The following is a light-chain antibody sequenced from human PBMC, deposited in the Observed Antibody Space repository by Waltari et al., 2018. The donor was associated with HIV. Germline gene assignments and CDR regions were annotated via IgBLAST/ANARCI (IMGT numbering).Light chain of an antibody. V-gene: IGLV8-61*01. J-gene: IGLJ3*02. Sequence: QTVVTQEPSFSVSPGGTVTLTCGLNSGSVSTTYYPSWYQQTPGQPPRTLIYSTNTRSSGVPDLCSGSILGSKAALTITGAQAEDESDYYCVLYMGGGIRVFGGGTKLTVL. CDR2: STN. CDR3: VLYMGGGIRV. CDR1: SGSVSTTYY.